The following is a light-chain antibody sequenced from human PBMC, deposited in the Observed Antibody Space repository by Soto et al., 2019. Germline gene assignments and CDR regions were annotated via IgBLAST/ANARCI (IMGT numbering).Light chain of an antibody. Sequence: IVMTTSPSPLYVSSGKRATLSCRASHRVRSILAWYQQKPGQAPRLLIYCASTMATGIPARFSGSGSGTEFTRTINSLHSEDCAVYYCQQYNNGPSSFGGGTKVDIK. CDR1: HRVRSI. V-gene: IGKV3-15*01. J-gene: IGKJ4*01. CDR2: CAS. CDR3: QQYNNGPSS.